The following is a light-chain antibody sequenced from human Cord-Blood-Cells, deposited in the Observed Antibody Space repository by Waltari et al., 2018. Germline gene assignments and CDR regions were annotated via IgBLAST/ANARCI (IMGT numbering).Light chain of an antibody. V-gene: IGLV3-1*01. Sequence: SSELTQPPSVSVSPGQTASITCSGDNMGDQYARWYLQKPAQSPVLVIYQDSKRPAVIPERFAGSNSGNTATLTISGTQAMDEADYYCQAWDSSTVVFGGGTKLTVL. J-gene: IGLJ2*01. CDR2: QDS. CDR1: NMGDQY. CDR3: QAWDSSTVV.